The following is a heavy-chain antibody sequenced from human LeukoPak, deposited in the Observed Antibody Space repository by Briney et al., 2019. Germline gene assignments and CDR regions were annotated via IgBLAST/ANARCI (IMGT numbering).Heavy chain of an antibody. CDR1: GYTFTSYY. D-gene: IGHD3-3*01. V-gene: IGHV1-46*01. Sequence: ASVKVSCKASGYTFTSYYMHWVRQPPGQGLEWMGIINPSGGSTSCAQKFQGRVTMTRDTSTSTVYMELSSLRSEDTAVYYCARDVTIFGVVISFDPWGQGTLVTVS. CDR3: ARDVTIFGVVISFDP. J-gene: IGHJ5*02. CDR2: INPSGGST.